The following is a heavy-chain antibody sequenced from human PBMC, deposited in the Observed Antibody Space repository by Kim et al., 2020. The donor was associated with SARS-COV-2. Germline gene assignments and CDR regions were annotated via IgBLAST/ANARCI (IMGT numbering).Heavy chain of an antibody. V-gene: IGHV3-23*01. CDR2: ITGSGATS. CDR1: GFTFSSYA. CDR3: AKDEYYGLNWYFDL. Sequence: GGSLRLSCAASGFTFSSYALSWVRQAPGKGLEWVSTITGSGATSFYSDSVKGRFTISRDNSKNTLYLHMNSLRDEDTAVYYCAKDEYYGLNWYFDLWGRG. J-gene: IGHJ2*01. D-gene: IGHD3-3*01.